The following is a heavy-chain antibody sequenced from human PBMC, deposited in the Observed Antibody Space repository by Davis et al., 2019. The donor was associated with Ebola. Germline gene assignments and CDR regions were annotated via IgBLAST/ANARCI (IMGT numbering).Heavy chain of an antibody. CDR1: GFTFSSYG. V-gene: IGHV3-30*03. CDR3: ARGIAVAGFDY. CDR2: ISYDGSNK. D-gene: IGHD6-19*01. J-gene: IGHJ4*02. Sequence: SPKIPRAASGFTFSSYGMHWVRQAPGKGLEWVAVISYDGSNKYYADSVKGRFTISRDNYKTTLDLQMNSVRAEDTAVYYCARGIAVAGFDYWGQGTLVTVSS.